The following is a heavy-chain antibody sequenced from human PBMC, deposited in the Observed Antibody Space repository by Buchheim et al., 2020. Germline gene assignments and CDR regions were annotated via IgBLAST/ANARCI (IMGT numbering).Heavy chain of an antibody. CDR3: AKDRPFSYGLLDS. V-gene: IGHV3-23*01. D-gene: IGHD5-18*01. CDR1: GFTFKTYA. CDR2: IYDNGGST. Sequence: EVQLLESGGDLVKPGGSLRLSCAASGFTFKTYAMNWVRRAPGKGLEWVSGIYDNGGSTYYADSVKGRFTISRDNSKNTLYLQMSSLRAEDTAVYYCAKDRPFSYGLLDSWGQGTL. J-gene: IGHJ4*02.